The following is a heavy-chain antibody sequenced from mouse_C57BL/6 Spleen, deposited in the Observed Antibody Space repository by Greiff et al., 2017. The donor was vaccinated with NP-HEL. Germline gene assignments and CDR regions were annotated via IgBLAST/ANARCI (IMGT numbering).Heavy chain of an antibody. V-gene: IGHV5-4*01. CDR3: AREGITTVFDY. D-gene: IGHD1-1*01. CDR1: GFTFSSYA. J-gene: IGHJ2*01. CDR2: ISDGGSYT. Sequence: EVKLMESGGGLVKPGGSLKLSCAASGFTFSSYAMSWVRQTPEKRLEWVATISDGGSYTYYPDNVKGRFTISRDNAKNNLYLQMSHLKSEDTAMYYCAREGITTVFDYWGQGTTLTVSS.